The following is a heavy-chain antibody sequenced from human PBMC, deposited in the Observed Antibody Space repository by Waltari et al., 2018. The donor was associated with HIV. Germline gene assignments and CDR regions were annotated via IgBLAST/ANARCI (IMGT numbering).Heavy chain of an antibody. CDR1: GSTFSDYS. V-gene: IGHV3-21*01. Sequence: EVQLVESGGGLVKPGGSLNLSCAALGSTFSDYSMNWLRQDPWKRLEGVCSISGRTTYSYDADSVKGRFTISRDNAQHSLYLQMNSLRAEDTAVYFCTRFQDYYDSGCYDYWGQGTLVTVSS. CDR2: ISGRTTYS. J-gene: IGHJ4*02. CDR3: TRFQDYYDSGCYDY. D-gene: IGHD3-22*01.